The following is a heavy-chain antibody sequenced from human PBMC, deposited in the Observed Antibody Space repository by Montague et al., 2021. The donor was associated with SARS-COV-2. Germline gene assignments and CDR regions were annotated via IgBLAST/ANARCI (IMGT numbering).Heavy chain of an antibody. J-gene: IGHJ4*02. CDR3: ELHPYGDYEDY. CDR2: IKPDGTST. CDR1: GFTFRSYW. Sequence: SLRLSCAASGFTFRSYWMHWVRQVPGRGPLWVSRIKPDGTSTNYAASVKGRFTISRDNAKNTLYLQMSSLRAEDTAVYYCELHPYGDYEDYWGQGTLVTVSS. D-gene: IGHD4-17*01. V-gene: IGHV3-74*01.